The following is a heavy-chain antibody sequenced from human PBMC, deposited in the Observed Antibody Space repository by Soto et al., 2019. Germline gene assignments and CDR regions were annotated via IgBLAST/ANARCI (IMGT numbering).Heavy chain of an antibody. CDR3: VADKVTTTFHT. D-gene: IGHD4-17*01. CDR2: IYYSETT. CDR1: GGSITSNY. Sequence: PSETLSLTCTVSGGSITSNYWSWFRQAPGKGLVWIGYIYYSETTYFNPCRRSRVAMSLDTCRTQISLRLSAVTAADAAVYYCVADKVTTTFHTWGPGTLATVSS. J-gene: IGHJ4*03. V-gene: IGHV4-59*08.